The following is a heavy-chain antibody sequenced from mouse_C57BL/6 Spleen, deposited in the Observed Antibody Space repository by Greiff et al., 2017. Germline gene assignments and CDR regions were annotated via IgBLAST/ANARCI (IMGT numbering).Heavy chain of an antibody. D-gene: IGHD1-1*01. CDR3: TRGYYYGSSQGFAY. Sequence: VKLQESGAELVRPGASVTLSCKASGYTFTDYEMHWVKQTPVHGLEWIGAIDPETGGTASNQKFQGKAILTADKSSSSAYMQLRTLTSEYSAVYYGTRGYYYGSSQGFAYWGQGTLVTVSA. V-gene: IGHV1-15*01. J-gene: IGHJ3*01. CDR1: GYTFTDYE. CDR2: IDPETGGT.